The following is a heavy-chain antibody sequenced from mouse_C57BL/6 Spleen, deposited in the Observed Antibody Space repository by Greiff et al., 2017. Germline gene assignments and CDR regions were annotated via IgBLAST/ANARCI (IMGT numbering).Heavy chain of an antibody. CDR2: IYPGSGNT. Sequence: QVQLQQSGPELVKPGASVKISCKASGYSFTSYYIHWVKQRPGQGLEWIGWIYPGSGNTKYNEKFKGKATLTADTSSSTAYMQLSSLTSEDSAVYYCEGGTENWYFDVWGTGTTVTVSS. CDR3: EGGTENWYFDV. J-gene: IGHJ1*03. CDR1: GYSFTSYY. V-gene: IGHV1-66*01. D-gene: IGHD4-1*01.